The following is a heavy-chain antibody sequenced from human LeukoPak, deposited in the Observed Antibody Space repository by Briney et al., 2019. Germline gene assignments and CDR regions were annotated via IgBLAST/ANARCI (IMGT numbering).Heavy chain of an antibody. CDR1: GYTFTGYY. CDR2: INPKTGGT. D-gene: IGHD1-26*01. V-gene: IGHV1-2*02. Sequence: ASVKVSCKTSGYTFTGYYMHWVRQAPGQGPEWMGWINPKTGGTNYAQKFHGRVTMTRDTSVSTAYMELSSLRSDDTAVYYCAPSGGSDYYFDYWGKGTLVTVSS. J-gene: IGHJ4*02. CDR3: APSGGSDYYFDY.